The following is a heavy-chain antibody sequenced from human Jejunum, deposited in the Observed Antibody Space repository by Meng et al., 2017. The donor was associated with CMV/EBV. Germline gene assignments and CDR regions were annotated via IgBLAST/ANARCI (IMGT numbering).Heavy chain of an antibody. D-gene: IGHD1/OR15-1a*01. Sequence: FSASAFTVRSPFLAWVHPSPGKGLEWVSILFRHCPTYYPDSVEGRFTISRDTSKNTVYLQMNSLRPEDTAVYHCARDSHSNIRASDWGPGTLVTVSS. CDR3: ARDSHSNIRASD. V-gene: IGHV3-53*01. CDR1: AFTVRSPF. J-gene: IGHJ4*02. CDR2: LFRHCPT.